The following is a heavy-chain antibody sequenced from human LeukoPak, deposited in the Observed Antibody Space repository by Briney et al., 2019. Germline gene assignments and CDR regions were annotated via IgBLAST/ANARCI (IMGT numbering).Heavy chain of an antibody. CDR3: AREGLIVATTAHHDAFDI. V-gene: IGHV1-18*01. J-gene: IGHJ3*02. Sequence: GASVKVSCEASGYTFTSYGISWVRQAPGQGLEWMGWISAYNGNTNYAQKLQGRVTMTTDTSTSTAYMELRSLRSDDTAVYYCAREGLIVATTAHHDAFDIWGQGTMVTVSS. CDR2: ISAYNGNT. CDR1: GYTFTSYG. D-gene: IGHD5-12*01.